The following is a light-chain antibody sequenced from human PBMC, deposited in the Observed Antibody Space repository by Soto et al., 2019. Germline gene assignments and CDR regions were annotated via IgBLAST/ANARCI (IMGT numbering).Light chain of an antibody. CDR2: WAS. J-gene: IGKJ1*01. CDR1: QSLLYNSNNKNY. V-gene: IGKV4-1*01. CDR3: QQYYNGPWT. Sequence: DIVLTQSPDSLAVSLGERATINCKSSQSLLYNSNNKNYLAWFQQKSGQPPKLLIYWASTRESGVPDRFSGSGSGTAFTLTVSILQSEDVAVYYCQQYYNGPWTFGQGTRVEIK.